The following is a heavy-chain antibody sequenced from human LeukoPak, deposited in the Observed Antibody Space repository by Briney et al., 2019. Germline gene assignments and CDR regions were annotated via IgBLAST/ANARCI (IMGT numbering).Heavy chain of an antibody. D-gene: IGHD5-24*01. CDR3: AKVGRRWLQLRGVFDY. V-gene: IGHV3-23*01. CDR2: ISGSGGST. Sequence: GGSLRLSCAASGFTFSSYAMSWVRQAPGKGLEWVSAISGSGGSTSYADSVKGRFTISRDNSKNTLYLQMNSLRAEDTAVYYCAKVGRRWLQLRGVFDYWGQGTLVTVSS. J-gene: IGHJ4*02. CDR1: GFTFSSYA.